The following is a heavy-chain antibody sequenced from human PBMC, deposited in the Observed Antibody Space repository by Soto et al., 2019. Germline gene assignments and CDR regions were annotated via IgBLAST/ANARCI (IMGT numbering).Heavy chain of an antibody. CDR2: VYPGDSDT. CDR1: GYSFTSYW. Sequence: GESLKISCKGSGYSFTSYWIGWVRQMPGKGLEWMGIVYPGDSDTRYSPSFQGQVTISADKSISTAYLQRSSLKASDTAMYYCARLSNKQLDAPWGHGTLVTVSS. V-gene: IGHV5-51*01. J-gene: IGHJ5*02. CDR3: ARLSNKQLDAP. D-gene: IGHD6-6*01.